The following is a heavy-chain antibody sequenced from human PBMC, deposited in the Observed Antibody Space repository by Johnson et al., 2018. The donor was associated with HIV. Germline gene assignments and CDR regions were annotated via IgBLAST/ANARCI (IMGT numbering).Heavy chain of an antibody. J-gene: IGHJ3*02. CDR1: GFRFSSYW. Sequence: EQLVESGGGLVQPGGSLRLSCTVSGFRFSSYWMTWVRQAPGKGLEWVANIKHDGTEKHYVDSVKGRFTISRDNAKNSLYLQMNSLRAEDTAVYYCARSPLGSGSYVDIWGQGTMVTVSS. CDR2: IKHDGTEK. CDR3: ARSPLGSGSYVDI. D-gene: IGHD3-10*01. V-gene: IGHV3-7*04.